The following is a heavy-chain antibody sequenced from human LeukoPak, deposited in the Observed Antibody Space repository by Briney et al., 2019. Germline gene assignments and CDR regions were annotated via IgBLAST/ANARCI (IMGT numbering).Heavy chain of an antibody. D-gene: IGHD3-16*01. CDR3: GRALGGEAY. Sequence: ASVKVSCKASGYTFIDYGISWVRQAPGQGLEWMGWISTLNGNTNYAQMFQGRVTMITDTSTSTAYMELRSLRSDDTAVYYCGRALGGEAYWGQGTLVTVSS. CDR1: GYTFIDYG. CDR2: ISTLNGNT. J-gene: IGHJ4*02. V-gene: IGHV1-18*01.